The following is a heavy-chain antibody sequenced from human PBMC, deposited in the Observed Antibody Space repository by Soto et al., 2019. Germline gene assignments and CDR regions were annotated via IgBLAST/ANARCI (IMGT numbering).Heavy chain of an antibody. D-gene: IGHD6-19*01. V-gene: IGHV3-30*18. CDR3: AKDVGGWLFDY. Sequence: GGSLRLSCAASGFTFSSYGMHWVRQAPGKGLEWVAVISYDGSNKYYADSVKGRFTISRDNSKNTLYLQMNSLRAEDTAVYYCAKDVGGWLFDYWGQGTLVTVSS. CDR1: GFTFSSYG. J-gene: IGHJ4*02. CDR2: ISYDGSNK.